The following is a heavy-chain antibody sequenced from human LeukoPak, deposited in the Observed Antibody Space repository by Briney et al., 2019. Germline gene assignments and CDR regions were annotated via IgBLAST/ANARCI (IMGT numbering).Heavy chain of an antibody. CDR2: INPSGGST. Sequence: ASVKVSCKASGYTFTSYYMHWVRQAPGQGLEWMGIINPSGGSTSYAQKFQGRVTMTTDTSTSTAYMELRSLRSDDTAVYYCARDRDYGDYNTQDLFVYWGQGTLATVSS. J-gene: IGHJ4*02. CDR1: GYTFTSYY. V-gene: IGHV1-46*01. D-gene: IGHD4-17*01. CDR3: ARDRDYGDYNTQDLFVY.